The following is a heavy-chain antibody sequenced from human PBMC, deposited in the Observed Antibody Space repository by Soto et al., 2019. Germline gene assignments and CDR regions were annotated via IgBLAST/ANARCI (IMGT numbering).Heavy chain of an antibody. CDR1: GFTFDDYA. CDR2: ISWNSGSI. D-gene: IGHD5-18*01. V-gene: IGHV3-9*01. J-gene: IGHJ4*02. CDR3: AKAVGSYGNFDY. Sequence: EVQLVESGGGLVQPGRSLRLSCAASGFTFDDYAMHWVRQAPGKGLEWVSGISWNSGSIGYADSVKGRFTISRDNAKNSQYRQMNSLSAEDTALYYCAKAVGSYGNFDYWGQGTLVTVSS.